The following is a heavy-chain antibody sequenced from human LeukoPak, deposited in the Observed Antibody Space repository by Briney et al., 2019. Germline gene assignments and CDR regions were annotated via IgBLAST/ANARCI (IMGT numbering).Heavy chain of an antibody. CDR3: ARGEAIYDILTGYYPDPFDY. D-gene: IGHD3-9*01. J-gene: IGHJ4*02. Sequence: GASVKVSCKASGYTFTSYGISWVRQAPGQGLEWMGWIIPIFGTANYAQKFQGRVTITADESTSTAYMELSSLRSEDTAVYYCARGEAIYDILTGYYPDPFDYWGQGTLVTVSS. CDR2: IIPIFGTA. CDR1: GYTFTSYG. V-gene: IGHV1-69*13.